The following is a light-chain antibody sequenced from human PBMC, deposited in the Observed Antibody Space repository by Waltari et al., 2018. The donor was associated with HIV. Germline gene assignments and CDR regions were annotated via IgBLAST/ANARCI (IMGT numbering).Light chain of an antibody. Sequence: QSALTQPASVSGSPGQTITISCSGPNGDIGDFTFVSWYQQLPGRGPRLIIYDVTKRPSGVPDRFSGSKSGNTASLTVSGLQGEDEADYYCSSYADSDTPVVFGGGTKLTVL. CDR1: NGDIGDFTF. CDR3: SSYADSDTPVV. V-gene: IGLV2-8*01. J-gene: IGLJ2*01. CDR2: DVT.